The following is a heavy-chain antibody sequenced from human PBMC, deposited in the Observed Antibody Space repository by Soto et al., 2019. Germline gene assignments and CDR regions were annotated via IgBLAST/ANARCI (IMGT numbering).Heavy chain of an antibody. V-gene: IGHV1-18*01. CDR3: ARDNSGGNVWDWFDP. CDR1: GYTFTSYG. D-gene: IGHD2-15*01. CDR2: ISAYNGNT. J-gene: IGHJ5*02. Sequence: QVQLVQSGAEVKKPGASVKVSCKASGYTFTSYGISWVRQAPGQGLEWMGWISAYNGNTNYAQKLQGRVTMTTDTSKSTAYLEQRSQRSDDTAVYYCARDNSGGNVWDWFDPWGQGTLVTVSS.